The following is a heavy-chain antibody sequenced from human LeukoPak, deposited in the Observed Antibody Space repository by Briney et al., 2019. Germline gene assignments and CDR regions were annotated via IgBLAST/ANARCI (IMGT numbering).Heavy chain of an antibody. Sequence: PGGSLRLSCAASGFTFSSYAMSWVRQAPGKGLEWVSAISGSGGSTYYADSVKGRFTIPRDNSKNTLYLQMNSLRAEDTAVYYCALKPIVVVPAAKYNWFDPWGQGTLVTVSS. CDR1: GFTFSSYA. CDR2: ISGSGGST. J-gene: IGHJ5*02. D-gene: IGHD2-2*01. CDR3: ALKPIVVVPAAKYNWFDP. V-gene: IGHV3-23*01.